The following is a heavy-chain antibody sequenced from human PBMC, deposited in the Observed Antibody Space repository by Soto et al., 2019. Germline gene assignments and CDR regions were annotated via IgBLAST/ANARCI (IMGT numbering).Heavy chain of an antibody. J-gene: IGHJ4*02. D-gene: IGHD6-19*01. CDR1: GFTFSSYA. Sequence: EVQLLESGGGLVQPGGYLRLSCAASGFTFSSYAMNWVRQAPGKGLEWVSVISGSGGSTYYADSVKGRFTISRDNSKNTLYLQMNSLRGEDTAVYYCASRSSGWYLDYWGQGTLVTVSS. CDR2: ISGSGGST. CDR3: ASRSSGWYLDY. V-gene: IGHV3-23*01.